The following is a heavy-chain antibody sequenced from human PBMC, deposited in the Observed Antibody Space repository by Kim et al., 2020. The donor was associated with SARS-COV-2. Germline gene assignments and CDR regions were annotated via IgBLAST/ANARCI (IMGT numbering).Heavy chain of an antibody. CDR3: AKMSRGGDGYNLAEYDY. CDR2: ISGSGGST. V-gene: IGHV3-23*01. J-gene: IGHJ4*02. Sequence: GGSLRLSCAASGFTFSSYAMNWVRQAPGKGLEWVASISGSGGSTYYADSLKGRFTISRDNSKNTLYLQMNSLRAEDTAVYYCAKMSRGGDGYNLAEYDYWGRGTLITVSA. D-gene: IGHD5-18*01. CDR1: GFTFSSYA.